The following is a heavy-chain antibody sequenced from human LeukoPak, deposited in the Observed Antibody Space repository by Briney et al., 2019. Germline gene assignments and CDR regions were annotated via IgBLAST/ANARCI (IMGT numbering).Heavy chain of an antibody. CDR1: GGSISSYY. V-gene: IGHV4-4*07. CDR2: IYTSGST. J-gene: IGHJ6*03. D-gene: IGHD1-1*01. Sequence: PSETLSLTCTVSGGSISSYYWSWIRQPAGKGLEWIGRIYTSGSTNYNPSLKSRVTMSVDTSKNQFSLKLSSVTAADTAVYYCARVLSPNCLQGYYYYYMDVWGKGTTVTVSS. CDR3: ARVLSPNCLQGYYYYYMDV.